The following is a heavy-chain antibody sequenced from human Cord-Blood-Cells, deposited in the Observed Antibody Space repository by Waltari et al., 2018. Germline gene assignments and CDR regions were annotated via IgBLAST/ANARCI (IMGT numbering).Heavy chain of an antibody. J-gene: IGHJ1*01. D-gene: IGHD2-8*01. Sequence: QVQLVQSGAEVKKPGSSVKVSCKASGGTFSRYAISCVRKAPGQALEGMGGIIPNLGTANYAQKFQGRVTITADESTSTAYMELSSLRSEDTAVYYCARDWGYCTNGVCYTEYFQHWGQGTLVTVSS. CDR2: IIPNLGTA. CDR3: ARDWGYCTNGVCYTEYFQH. V-gene: IGHV1-69*01. CDR1: GGTFSRYA.